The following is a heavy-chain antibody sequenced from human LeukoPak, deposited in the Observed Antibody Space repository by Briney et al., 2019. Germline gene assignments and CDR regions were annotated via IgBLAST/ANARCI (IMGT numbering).Heavy chain of an antibody. J-gene: IGHJ4*02. V-gene: IGHV3-21*06. CDR3: ARGRELRGYFDY. CDR1: GFTFSSYS. Sequence: GGSLRLSCAASGFTFSSYSMNWVRQAPGKGLEWVSSISSSSSYIYYADSVKGRFTSSRDNAKNSLYLQMNSLRAEDTAVYYCARGRELRGYFDYWGQGTLVTVSS. CDR2: ISSSSSYI. D-gene: IGHD1-26*01.